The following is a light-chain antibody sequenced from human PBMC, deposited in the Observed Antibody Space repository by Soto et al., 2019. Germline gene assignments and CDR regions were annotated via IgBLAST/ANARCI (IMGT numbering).Light chain of an antibody. V-gene: IGKV3-11*01. CDR3: QQRSNWPPLT. J-gene: IGKJ5*01. CDR1: QSVSSY. Sequence: EMVLTQSPATLSLSPGERATLSCRASQSVSSYLAWYQQKPGQAPRLLIYDASNRATGIPARFSGSGSGTDFTLTISSLEPEDFAVYYCQQRSNWPPLTFGQGTRLESK. CDR2: DAS.